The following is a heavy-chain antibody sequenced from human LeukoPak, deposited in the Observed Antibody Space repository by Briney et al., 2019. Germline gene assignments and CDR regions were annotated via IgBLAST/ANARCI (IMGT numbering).Heavy chain of an antibody. J-gene: IGHJ3*02. Sequence: GGSLRLSCAASGFTFSDYYMSWIRQAPGKGLEWVSYISSSGSTIYYADSVKGRFTISRDNAKNTLYLQMNSLRAEDTAVYYCAKDPGDYGDPLDAFDIWGQGTMVTVSS. D-gene: IGHD4-17*01. V-gene: IGHV3-11*01. CDR3: AKDPGDYGDPLDAFDI. CDR2: ISSSGSTI. CDR1: GFTFSDYY.